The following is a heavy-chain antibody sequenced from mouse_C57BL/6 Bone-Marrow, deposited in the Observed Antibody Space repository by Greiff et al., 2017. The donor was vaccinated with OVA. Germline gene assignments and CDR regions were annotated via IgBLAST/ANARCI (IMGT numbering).Heavy chain of an antibody. CDR1: GYTFTSYW. D-gene: IGHD2-2*01. CDR2: IDPSDSYT. V-gene: IGHV1-69*01. Sequence: VQLQQPGAELVMPGASVKLSCKASGYTFTSYWMHWVKQRPGQGLEWIGEIDPSDSYTNYNQKFKGKSTLTVDKSSSTAYMQLSSLTSEDSAVYDCASPWGYDGDWYFDVWGTGTTVTVSS. CDR3: ASPWGYDGDWYFDV. J-gene: IGHJ1*03.